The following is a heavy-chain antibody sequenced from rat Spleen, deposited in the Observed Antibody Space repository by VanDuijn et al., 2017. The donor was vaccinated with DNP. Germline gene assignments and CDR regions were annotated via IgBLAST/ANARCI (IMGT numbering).Heavy chain of an antibody. Sequence: EVQLVESGGGLVQPGRSMILSCAASGFTFSDYGMAWVLQAPTKGLEWIASINYDGTRTYYRDSVKGRFTISRDNAKSTLYLQMDSLRSDETATYYCVRWSSGHFDYWGQGVMVPVSS. V-gene: IGHV5-22*01. D-gene: IGHD4-3*01. CDR2: INYDGTRT. CDR1: GFTFSDYG. CDR3: VRWSSGHFDY. J-gene: IGHJ2*01.